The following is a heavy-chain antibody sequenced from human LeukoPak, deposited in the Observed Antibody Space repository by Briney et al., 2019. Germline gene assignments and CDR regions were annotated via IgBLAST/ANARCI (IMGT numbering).Heavy chain of an antibody. CDR3: ARIRRSGGLLDAGRYNWFDP. Sequence: GASVKVSCKASGYTFTSYYIHWVRQAPGQGLEWMGKINPSGGSTTYAQKFQGRVTMTRDTSTSTVYMELSSLRSEDTAVYYCARIRRSGGLLDAGRYNWFDPWGQGTLVTVSS. CDR2: INPSGGST. V-gene: IGHV1-46*01. D-gene: IGHD1-26*01. J-gene: IGHJ5*02. CDR1: GYTFTSYY.